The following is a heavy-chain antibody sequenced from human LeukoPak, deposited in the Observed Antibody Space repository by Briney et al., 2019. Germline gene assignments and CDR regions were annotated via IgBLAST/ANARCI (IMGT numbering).Heavy chain of an antibody. V-gene: IGHV4-4*07. Sequence: PSETLSLTCTVSGGSISSYYWSWIRQPAGKGLEWIGRIYTSGSTNYNPSLKSRVTISVDKSKNQFSLKLSSVTAADTAVYYCARGGRTTLTLDYWGQGSNVAVSS. CDR1: GGSISSYY. D-gene: IGHD4-17*01. CDR3: ARGGRTTLTLDY. CDR2: IYTSGST. J-gene: IGHJ4*02.